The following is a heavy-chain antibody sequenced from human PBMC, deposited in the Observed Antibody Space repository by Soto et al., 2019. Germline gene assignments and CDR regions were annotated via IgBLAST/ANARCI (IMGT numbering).Heavy chain of an antibody. CDR2: INPGNGDT. J-gene: IGHJ3*02. CDR1: GYTFTTYT. D-gene: IGHD6-6*01. V-gene: IGHV1-3*01. Sequence: QVQLVQSGAEVKKPGASVKVSCRASGYTFTTYTLLWVRQAPGRRLEWMAWINPGNGDTIYSQNLQGRVTATRGTSASTAYLEMNSLRSADTATYYCARKLPAFQLGWAWALDIRGQGTMVSVSS. CDR3: ARKLPAFQLGWAWALDI.